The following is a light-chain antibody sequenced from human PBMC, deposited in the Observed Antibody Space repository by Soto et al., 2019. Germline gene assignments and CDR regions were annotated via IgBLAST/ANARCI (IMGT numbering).Light chain of an antibody. CDR2: QVT. CDR3: AAWDDSLNGPV. V-gene: IGLV2-14*01. CDR1: SSDLAIYNY. Sequence: QSALTQPASVSGSPGQSITISCTGTSSDLAIYNYVSWYQQQPGKAPKLLIYQVTNRPSGVSNRFSGSRSGNTASLVISGLRSEDEGDYYCAAWDDSLNGPVFGTGTKLTVL. J-gene: IGLJ1*01.